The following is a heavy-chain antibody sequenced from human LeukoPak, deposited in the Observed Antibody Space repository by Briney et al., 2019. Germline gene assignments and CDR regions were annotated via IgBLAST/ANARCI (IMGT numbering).Heavy chain of an antibody. CDR1: GGTFSSYA. J-gene: IGHJ4*02. CDR2: IIPIFGTA. Sequence: SVKVSCKASGGTFSSYAISWVRQAPGQGLEWMGGIIPIFGTANYAQKFQGRVTITADKSTSTAYMELSSLRSEDTAVYYCARGYYDYVWGSYRYIGYFVYWGQGTLVTVSS. CDR3: ARGYYDYVWGSYRYIGYFVY. D-gene: IGHD3-16*02. V-gene: IGHV1-69*06.